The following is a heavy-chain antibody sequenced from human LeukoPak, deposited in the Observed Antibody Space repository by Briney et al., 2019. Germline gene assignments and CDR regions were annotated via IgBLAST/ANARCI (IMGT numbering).Heavy chain of an antibody. CDR3: ARVYRDYYLDS. D-gene: IGHD4-17*01. J-gene: IGHJ4*02. CDR1: GFSVGSNY. CDR2: IYSGAST. V-gene: IGHV3-53*01. Sequence: GGSLRLSCATSGFSVGSNYMSWVRQAPGKGLEWVSLIYSGASTYYADSVKGRFTISRDNSKNTLYLQMNSLRDEDTAVYYCARVYRDYYLDSWGQGTLVTVSS.